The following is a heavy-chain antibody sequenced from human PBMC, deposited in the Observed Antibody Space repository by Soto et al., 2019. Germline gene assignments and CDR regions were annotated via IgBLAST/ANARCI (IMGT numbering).Heavy chain of an antibody. V-gene: IGHV1-18*01. J-gene: IGHJ3*02. Sequence: ASVKVSCKASGYTFTSYGISWVRQAPGQGLEWMGWISAYNGNTNYAQKLQGRVTMTTDTSTSTAYMELRSLRSDDTAVYYCARDLDPVFTYYDFWSGYYDAFDIWGQGTMVTVSS. D-gene: IGHD3-3*01. CDR3: ARDLDPVFTYYDFWSGYYDAFDI. CDR1: GYTFTSYG. CDR2: ISAYNGNT.